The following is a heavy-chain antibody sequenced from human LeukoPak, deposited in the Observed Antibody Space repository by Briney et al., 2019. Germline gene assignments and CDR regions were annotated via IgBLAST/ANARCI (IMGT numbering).Heavy chain of an antibody. CDR3: ARVGSSSWIKHDAFDI. J-gene: IGHJ3*02. CDR2: INWNGGST. CDR1: GFTFDDYG. Sequence: GGSLRLSCAASGFTFDDYGMSWVRQAPGKGLEWVSGINWNGGSTGYADSVKGRFTISRDNAKNSLYLQMNSLRAEDTALYYCARVGSSSWIKHDAFDIWGQGTMVTVSS. D-gene: IGHD6-13*01. V-gene: IGHV3-20*04.